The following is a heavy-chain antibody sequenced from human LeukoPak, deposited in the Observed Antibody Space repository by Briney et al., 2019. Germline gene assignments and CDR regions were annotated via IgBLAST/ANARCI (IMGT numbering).Heavy chain of an antibody. Sequence: GGSLRLSCAASGFTFSSYAMHWVRQAPGKGLEWVAVISYDGSNKYYADSVKGRFTISRDNSKNTLYLQMNSLRAEDTAVYYCARDPTVTTRSYFDYWGQGTLVTVSS. CDR1: GFTFSSYA. V-gene: IGHV3-30*04. J-gene: IGHJ4*02. CDR2: ISYDGSNK. D-gene: IGHD4-17*01. CDR3: ARDPTVTTRSYFDY.